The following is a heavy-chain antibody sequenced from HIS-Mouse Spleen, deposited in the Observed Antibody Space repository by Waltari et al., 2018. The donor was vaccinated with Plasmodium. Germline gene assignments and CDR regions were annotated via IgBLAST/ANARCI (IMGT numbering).Heavy chain of an antibody. D-gene: IGHD3-9*01. CDR2: INHSGST. CDR1: GGSFSGYY. V-gene: IGHV4-34*01. CDR3: ARGPIRDAFDI. Sequence: QVQLQQWGAGLLKPSETLSLTCAVYGGSFSGYYWSWIRQPPGKGLEWIGEINHSGSTNYNPSLKSRVTISVDTSKNQFSLKLSSVTAADTAVYYCARGPIRDAFDIWGQGTMVTVSS. J-gene: IGHJ3*02.